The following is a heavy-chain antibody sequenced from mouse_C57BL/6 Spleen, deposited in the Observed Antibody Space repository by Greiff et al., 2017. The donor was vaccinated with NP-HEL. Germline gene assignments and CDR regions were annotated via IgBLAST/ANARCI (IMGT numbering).Heavy chain of an antibody. CDR2: ISSGGSYP. CDR3: ARHEGGSGCAY. CDR1: GFTFSSYG. V-gene: IGHV5-6*01. Sequence: EVKLVESGGDLVKPGGSLKLSCAASGFTFSSYGMSWVRQTPDKRLEWVATISSGGSYPYYPDSVKGRFTISRDNAKNTLYLQMSSLKSEDTAMYYCARHEGGSGCAYWGQGTLVTVSA. J-gene: IGHJ3*01.